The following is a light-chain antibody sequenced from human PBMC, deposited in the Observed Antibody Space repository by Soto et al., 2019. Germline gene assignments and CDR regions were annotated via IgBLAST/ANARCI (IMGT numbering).Light chain of an antibody. CDR1: SSDVGGYDY. CDR3: SSYTSSNTLVV. CDR2: EVT. V-gene: IGLV2-14*01. Sequence: QSALTQPASVSGSPGQSITISSTGTSSDVGGYDYVSWYQQHPGKAPKLMVYEVTKRPSGVSTRFSGSKSGNTASLTISGLQSEDESDYFCSSYTSSNTLVVFGGGTKLTVL. J-gene: IGLJ2*01.